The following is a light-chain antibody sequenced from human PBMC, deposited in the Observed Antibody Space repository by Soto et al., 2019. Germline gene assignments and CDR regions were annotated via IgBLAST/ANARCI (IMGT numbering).Light chain of an antibody. CDR2: GAS. Sequence: EIVLTQSPGTLSLSPGERATLSCRASQSVSSSYLAWYQQKSGQTPRLLIYGASSRATGIPHRFSGSGSGTDFTLTISSLEPEDFAVYYCHQYGSLPYAFGQGTKLEI. J-gene: IGKJ2*01. CDR3: HQYGSLPYA. CDR1: QSVSSSY. V-gene: IGKV3-20*01.